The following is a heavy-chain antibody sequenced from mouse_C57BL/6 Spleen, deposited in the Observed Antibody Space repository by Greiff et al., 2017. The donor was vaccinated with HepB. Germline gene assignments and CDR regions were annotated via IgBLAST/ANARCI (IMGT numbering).Heavy chain of an antibody. Sequence: LVESGPELVKPGASVKISCKASGYSFTDYNMNWVKQSNGKSLEWIGVINPNYGTTSYNQKFKGKATLTVDQSSSTAYMQLNSLTSEDSAVYYCARNDYYGSSYVDAMDYWGQGTSVTVSS. CDR1: GYSFTDYN. J-gene: IGHJ4*01. CDR2: INPNYGTT. V-gene: IGHV1-39*01. CDR3: ARNDYYGSSYVDAMDY. D-gene: IGHD1-1*01.